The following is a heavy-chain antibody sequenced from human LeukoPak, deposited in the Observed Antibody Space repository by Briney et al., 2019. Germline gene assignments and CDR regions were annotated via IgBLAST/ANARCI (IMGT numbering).Heavy chain of an antibody. CDR2: ISHDGSNQ. D-gene: IGHD2-15*01. CDR3: ARGDRLYCSGSTCYYDRSKIIDY. J-gene: IGHJ4*02. CDR1: GFSFSSYA. Sequence: GRSLRLPCAASGFSFSSYAIHSVRQAPGKGLEWVAVISHDGSNQYYADSVKGRFTISRDNSKNTLSLQMNSLRADDTAMYYCARGDRLYCSGSTCYYDRSKIIDYWGQGTLVTVSS. V-gene: IGHV3-30-3*01.